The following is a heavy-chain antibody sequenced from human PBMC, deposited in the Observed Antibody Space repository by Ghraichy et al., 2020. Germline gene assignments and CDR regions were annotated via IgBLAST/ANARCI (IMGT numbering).Heavy chain of an antibody. V-gene: IGHV3-9*01. CDR3: AQDMRARGGGIFDY. CDR2: ISWNSGSI. J-gene: IGHJ4*02. Sequence: GGSLRLSCAASGFTFDDYAMHWVRQAPGKGLEWVSGISWNSGSIGYADSVKGRFTISRDNAKNSLYLQMNSLRAEDTALYYCAQDMRARGGGIFDYWGQGTLVTVSS. D-gene: IGHD3-16*01. CDR1: GFTFDDYA.